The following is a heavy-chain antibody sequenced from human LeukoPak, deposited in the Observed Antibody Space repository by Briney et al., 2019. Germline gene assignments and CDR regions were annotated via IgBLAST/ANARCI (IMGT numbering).Heavy chain of an antibody. CDR2: IIPIFGTA. CDR3: ASVGSGSYPFDY. J-gene: IGHJ4*02. D-gene: IGHD3-10*01. Sequence: SVTVSCKASGYTFTDYYMHWVRQAPGQGLEWMGGIIPIFGTANYAQKFQGRITTTADVSTRTAYMELSSLRSEDTAVYYCASVGSGSYPFDYWGQGTLVTVSS. CDR1: GYTFTDYY. V-gene: IGHV1-69*13.